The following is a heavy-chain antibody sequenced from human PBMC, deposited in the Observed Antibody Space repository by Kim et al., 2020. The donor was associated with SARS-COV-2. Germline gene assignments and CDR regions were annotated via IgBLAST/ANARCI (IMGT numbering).Heavy chain of an antibody. CDR2: ISAYNGNT. Sequence: ASVKVSCKASGYTFTSYGISWVRQAPGQGLEWMGWISAYNGNTNYAQKLQGRVTMTTDTSTSTAYMELRSLRSDDTAVYYCARESRQQGLYYDFWSGYYTDEYYFDYWGQGTLVTVSS. D-gene: IGHD3-3*01. CDR1: GYTFTSYG. J-gene: IGHJ4*02. CDR3: ARESRQQGLYYDFWSGYYTDEYYFDY. V-gene: IGHV1-18*01.